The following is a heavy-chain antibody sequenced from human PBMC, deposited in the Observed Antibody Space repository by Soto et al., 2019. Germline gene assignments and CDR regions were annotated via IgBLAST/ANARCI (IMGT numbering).Heavy chain of an antibody. CDR3: ATSRSYSSSWYGRYFDY. J-gene: IGHJ4*02. V-gene: IGHV1-69*01. Sequence: QVQLVQSGAEVKKPGSSVKVSCKASGGTFSSYAITWVRQAPEEGLEWLGGIIPMLGTANYAQRFQGRVTISADESTSTAYMELISLRSEDTDVYYCATSRSYSSSWYGRYFDYWGQGTLVTVSS. D-gene: IGHD6-13*01. CDR2: IIPMLGTA. CDR1: GGTFSSYA.